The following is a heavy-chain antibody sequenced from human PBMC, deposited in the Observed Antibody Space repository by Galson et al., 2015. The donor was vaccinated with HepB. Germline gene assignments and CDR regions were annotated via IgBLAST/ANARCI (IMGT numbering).Heavy chain of an antibody. J-gene: IGHJ3*02. CDR2: ISSSSSYI. CDR1: GFTFSSYS. CDR3: ARLVQSAVVRELDAFDI. V-gene: IGHV3-21*01. Sequence: SLRLSCAASGFTFSSYSMNWVRQAPGKGLEWVSSISSSSSYIYYADSVKGRFTISRDNAKNSLYLQMNSLGAEDTAVYYCARLVQSAVVRELDAFDIWGQGTMVTVSS. D-gene: IGHD3-10*01.